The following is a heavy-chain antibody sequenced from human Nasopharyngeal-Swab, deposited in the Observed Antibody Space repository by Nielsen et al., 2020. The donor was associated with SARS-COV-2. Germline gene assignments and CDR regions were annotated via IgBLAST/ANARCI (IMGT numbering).Heavy chain of an antibody. V-gene: IGHV3-21*01. CDR2: ISSSSSYI. J-gene: IGHJ6*02. CDR3: ARCRDIVVVPAARPYYYYAMDV. D-gene: IGHD2-2*01. Sequence: VRQMPGKGLEWVSSISSSSSYIYYADSVKDRFTISRDNAKNSLYLQMNSLRAEDTAVYYCARCRDIVVVPAARPYYYYAMDVWGQGTTVTVSS.